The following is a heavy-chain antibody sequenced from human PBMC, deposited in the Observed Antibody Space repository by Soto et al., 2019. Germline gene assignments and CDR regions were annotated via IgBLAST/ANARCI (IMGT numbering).Heavy chain of an antibody. Sequence: ASVKVSCKASGYTFTSYYMHWVRQAPGQGLEWMGIINPSGGSTSYAQKFQGRVTMTRDTSTSTVYMELSSLRSEDTAVYYCARDGSSSGWYRGYFDCWGQGTLVTASS. D-gene: IGHD6-19*01. J-gene: IGHJ4*02. CDR2: INPSGGST. CDR1: GYTFTSYY. CDR3: ARDGSSSGWYRGYFDC. V-gene: IGHV1-46*01.